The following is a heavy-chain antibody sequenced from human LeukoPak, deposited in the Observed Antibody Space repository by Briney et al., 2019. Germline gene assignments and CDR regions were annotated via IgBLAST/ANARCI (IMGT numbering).Heavy chain of an antibody. CDR3: ASYCSGGSCFGFDP. CDR1: GYTFTGYY. V-gene: IGHV1-2*02. Sequence: ASVKVSCKASGYTFTGYYMHWVRQAPGRGLEWMGWINPNSGGTNYAQKFQGRVTMTRDTSISTAYMELSRLRSDDTAVYYCASYCSGGSCFGFDPWGQGTLVTVSS. J-gene: IGHJ5*02. CDR2: INPNSGGT. D-gene: IGHD2-15*01.